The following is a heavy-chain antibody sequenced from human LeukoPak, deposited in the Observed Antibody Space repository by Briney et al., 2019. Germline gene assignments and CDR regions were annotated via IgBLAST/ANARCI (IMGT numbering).Heavy chain of an antibody. Sequence: PGGSLRLSCAASGFTFSSYWMSWVRQAPGKGLEWVGNIKQDGREKYYVDSVKGRFMISRDNAKNSLYLQMNSLRAEDTAMYYCAALGAPSRFDYWGQGTLVTVSS. D-gene: IGHD1-26*01. CDR1: GFTFSSYW. CDR3: AALGAPSRFDY. J-gene: IGHJ4*02. CDR2: IKQDGREK. V-gene: IGHV3-7*01.